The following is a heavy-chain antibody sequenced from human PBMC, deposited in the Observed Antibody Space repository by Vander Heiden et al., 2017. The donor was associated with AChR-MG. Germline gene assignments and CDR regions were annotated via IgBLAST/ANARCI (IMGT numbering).Heavy chain of an antibody. CDR3: ARGRGDYVWGSYRYQYLHFDY. Sequence: QVQLQQWGAGLLKPSETLSLTCAAYGGSFSGYYWSWIRQPPGKGLEWIGEINHSGSTNYNPSLKSRVTISVDTSKNQFSLKLSSVTAADTAVYYCARGRGDYVWGSYRYQYLHFDYWGQGTLVTVSS. J-gene: IGHJ4*02. V-gene: IGHV4-34*01. CDR1: GGSFSGYY. D-gene: IGHD3-16*02. CDR2: INHSGST.